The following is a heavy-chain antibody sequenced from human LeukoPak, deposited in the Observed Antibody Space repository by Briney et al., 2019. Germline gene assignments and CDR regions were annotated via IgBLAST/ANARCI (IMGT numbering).Heavy chain of an antibody. CDR2: IYTSGST. V-gene: IGHV4-61*02. CDR1: GGSISSGSYY. D-gene: IGHD3-22*01. Sequence: SQTLSLTCTVSGGSISSGSYYWSWIRQPAGKGLEWIGRIYTSGSTNYNPSLKSRVTISVDTSKNQFSLKLSSVTAADTAVYYCARDDGGYYLNWFAPWGQGTLVTVSS. J-gene: IGHJ5*02. CDR3: ARDDGGYYLNWFAP.